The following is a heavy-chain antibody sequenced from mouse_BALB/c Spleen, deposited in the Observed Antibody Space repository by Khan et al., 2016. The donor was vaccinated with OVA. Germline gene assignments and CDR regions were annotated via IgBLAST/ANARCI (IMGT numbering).Heavy chain of an antibody. V-gene: IGHV1S137*01. D-gene: IGHD1-1*02. CDR2: ISTYYGDA. Sequence: QVQLQQSGAELVRPGVSVKISCKGSGYTFTDFAMHWVKRGHAKSLEWIGVISTYYGDADYNQKFQGKASMTVDKSSSTAYMDLASLTSEDSAIYYCARGGGIDYWGQGTLVTVSA. J-gene: IGHJ3*01. CDR1: GYTFTDFA. CDR3: ARGGGIDY.